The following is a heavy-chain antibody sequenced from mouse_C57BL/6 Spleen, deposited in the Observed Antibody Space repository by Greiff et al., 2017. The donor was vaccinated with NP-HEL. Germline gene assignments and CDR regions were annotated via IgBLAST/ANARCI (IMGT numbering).Heavy chain of an antibody. CDR2: IDPEAGDT. J-gene: IGHJ1*03. D-gene: IGHD1-1*01. CDR1: GFNFTDYY. V-gene: IGHV14-1*01. Sequence: EVQLQESGAELVRPGASVKLSCTASGFNFTDYYMHWVKQRPEQGLEWIGRIDPEAGDTDYAPKFQGKATMTVDTSSNTAYLQRSSLTSEDTAVYYGTTLIYYYYCEVWGTGTTVTVSS. CDR3: TTLIYYYYCEV.